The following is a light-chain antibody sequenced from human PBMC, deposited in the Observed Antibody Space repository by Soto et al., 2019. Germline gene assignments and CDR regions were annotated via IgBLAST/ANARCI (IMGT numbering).Light chain of an antibody. Sequence: EIVLTQSPATLSLSPGERATLSCRTSQSVNSHLAWYQQKPGQAPRLLIYDASNRATGIPARFSGSGSGTDFTLAISSLEPEDFAVYYCHQRNSWPLTFGGGTKVEIK. V-gene: IGKV3-11*01. CDR1: QSVNSH. CDR2: DAS. CDR3: HQRNSWPLT. J-gene: IGKJ4*01.